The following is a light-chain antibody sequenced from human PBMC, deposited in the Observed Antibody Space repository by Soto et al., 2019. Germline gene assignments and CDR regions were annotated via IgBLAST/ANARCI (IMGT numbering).Light chain of an antibody. V-gene: IGLV2-8*01. CDR1: SSDVGATDY. Sequence: QSALTQPPSASGSPGQSVAISCTGTSSDVGATDYVSWYQQHSGKAPKLLLYEVNKRPSGVPDRFSGSKSGNTASLTVSALQADDEADYYCISHAGVSNVLVTGTNVTVL. CDR2: EVN. CDR3: ISHAGVSNV. J-gene: IGLJ1*01.